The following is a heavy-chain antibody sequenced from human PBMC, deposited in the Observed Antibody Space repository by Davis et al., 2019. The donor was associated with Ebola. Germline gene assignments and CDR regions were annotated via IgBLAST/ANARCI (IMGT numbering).Heavy chain of an antibody. CDR2: ISSGSSYI. J-gene: IGHJ3*01. V-gene: IGHV3-21*01. D-gene: IGHD5-18*01. Sequence: GESLKISCAASGFTFSTYSMNWVRQAPGKGLEWVSSISSGSSYIYYADSVKGRFTISRDNAKNSLYLQMNSLRAEDTAVYYCARDWGGYSYGHHDAFDVWGQGTMVTVSS. CDR1: GFTFSTYS. CDR3: ARDWGGYSYGHHDAFDV.